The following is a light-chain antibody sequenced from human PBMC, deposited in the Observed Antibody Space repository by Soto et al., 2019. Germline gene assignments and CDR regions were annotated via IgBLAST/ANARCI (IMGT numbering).Light chain of an antibody. CDR1: QSISNH. CDR3: QQSYSSPPT. J-gene: IGKJ1*01. CDR2: AAS. Sequence: IQTTQSPSSMSPPVEDRVIITYRASQSISNHLNWYQQKPGKAPKLLIFAASSLQSGVPSRFSGSRSGPDFTLTISSLQPEDFATYYCQQSYSSPPTFGQGTKVDIK. V-gene: IGKV1-39*01.